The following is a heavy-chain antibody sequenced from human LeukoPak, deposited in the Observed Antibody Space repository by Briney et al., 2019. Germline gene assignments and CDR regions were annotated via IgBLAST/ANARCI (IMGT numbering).Heavy chain of an antibody. CDR2: IIGGVATT. CDR3: AKGASPFDY. J-gene: IGHJ4*02. Sequence: GGSLRLSCAASGFPFSSYTVSWVRQAPGKGLQWVSTIIGGVATTYYADSVKGRFTISRDISKNTLYLQMNSLRAEDTAIYYCAKGASPFDYLGQGTLVTVSS. CDR1: GFPFSSYT. V-gene: IGHV3-23*01.